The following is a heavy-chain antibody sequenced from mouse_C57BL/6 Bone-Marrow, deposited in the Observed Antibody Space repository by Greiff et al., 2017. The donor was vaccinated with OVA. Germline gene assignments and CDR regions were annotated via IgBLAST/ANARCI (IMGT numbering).Heavy chain of an antibody. J-gene: IGHJ1*03. V-gene: IGHV5-17*01. CDR2: ISSGSSSI. CDR3: ARREVWLRRDCYFDD. D-gene: IGHD2-2*01. CDR1: GFTFSDYG. Sequence: EVKLVESGGGLVKPGGSLKLSCAASGFTFSDYGMHWVRQAPEKGLEWVAYISSGSSSIYYADTVKGRFTISRDNAKNTLFLQMTSLRSEDTAMYYCARREVWLRRDCYFDDWGTGTTVTVSS.